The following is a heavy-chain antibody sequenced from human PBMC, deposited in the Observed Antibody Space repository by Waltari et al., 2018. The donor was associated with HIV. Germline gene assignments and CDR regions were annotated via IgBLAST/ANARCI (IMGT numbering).Heavy chain of an antibody. CDR2: SNHSGST. V-gene: IGHV4-34*01. D-gene: IGHD4-4*01. Sequence: QVQLQQWGAGLLKPSETLSLTCAVYGGSFSGYYWSWIRQPPGKGLEWIGESNHSGSTNYNPSLKSRVTISVDTSKNQFSRKLSSVTAADTAVYYCARGPGAVYYYYGMDVWGQGTTVTVSS. CDR3: ARGPGAVYYYYGMDV. J-gene: IGHJ6*02. CDR1: GGSFSGYY.